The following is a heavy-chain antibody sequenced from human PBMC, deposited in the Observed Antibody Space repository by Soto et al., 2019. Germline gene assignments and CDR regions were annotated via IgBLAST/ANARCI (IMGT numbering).Heavy chain of an antibody. CDR1: GYTFSNFG. CDR2: ISAYNGNT. V-gene: IGHV1-18*01. CDR3: SRAGAYGSFYFFDY. D-gene: IGHD3-10*01. J-gene: IGHJ4*02. Sequence: VASVKVSCKASGYTFSNFGFTWVRQAPGQGLEWMGWISAYNGNTDFAQKFQGRVTMTTDTSTSTAYMELWYLTSDDTAVYYCSRAGAYGSFYFFDYWGQGTLVTVSS.